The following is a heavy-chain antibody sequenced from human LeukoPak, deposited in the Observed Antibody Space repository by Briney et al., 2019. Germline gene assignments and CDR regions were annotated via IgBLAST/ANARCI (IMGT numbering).Heavy chain of an antibody. CDR3: ATITIFRNWFDP. CDR1: GYTLTELS. J-gene: IGHJ5*02. V-gene: IGHV1-24*01. CDR2: FDPEDGET. D-gene: IGHD3-3*01. Sequence: ASVKVSCKVSGYTLTELSMHWVRQAPRKGLEWMGGFDPEDGETIYAQKFQGRVTMTEDTSTDTAYMELSSLRSEDTAVYYCATITIFRNWFDPWGQGTLVTVSS.